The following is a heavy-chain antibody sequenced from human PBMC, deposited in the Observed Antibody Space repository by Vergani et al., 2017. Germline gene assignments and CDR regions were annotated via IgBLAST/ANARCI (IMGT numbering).Heavy chain of an antibody. J-gene: IGHJ4*02. CDR1: GFTFSSFG. D-gene: IGHD6-13*01. CDR3: ARASYSSSGEFDY. V-gene: IGHV3-30*03. CDR2: ISYDGSNK. Sequence: QVQLVESGGGVVQPGRSLRLSCAASGFTFSSFGMHWVRQAPGKGLEWVAVISYDGSNKYYTDSVKGRFTISRDNSKNTLYLQMNSLRAEDTAVYYCARASYSSSGEFDYWGQGTLVTVSS.